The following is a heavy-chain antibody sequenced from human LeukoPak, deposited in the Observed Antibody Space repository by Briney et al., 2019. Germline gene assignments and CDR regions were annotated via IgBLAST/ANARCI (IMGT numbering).Heavy chain of an antibody. CDR2: IKQDGSEK. V-gene: IGHV3-7*05. CDR1: GFTFSNYW. D-gene: IGHD5-24*01. CDR3: ARASDPWLQLT. Sequence: GGSLRLSCAASGFTFSNYWMIWVRQAPGKGLEWVGNIKQDGSEKRYADSVRGRFSISRDNAQTSLYLQMNSPRAEDTAVYYCARASDPWLQLTWGQGTLVTVSS. J-gene: IGHJ5*02.